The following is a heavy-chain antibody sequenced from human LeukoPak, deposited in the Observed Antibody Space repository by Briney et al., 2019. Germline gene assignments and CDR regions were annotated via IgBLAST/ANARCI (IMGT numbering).Heavy chain of an antibody. CDR1: GGSISSYY. CDR2: IYTSGST. J-gene: IGHJ6*03. CDR3: ARGRPGYSSGWYIYYYMDV. D-gene: IGHD6-19*01. V-gene: IGHV4-4*07. Sequence: SETLSLTCTVSGGSISSYYWSWIRQPAGKGLEWIGRIYTSGSTNYNPSLKSRVTMSVDTSKNQFSLKLSSVTAADTAVYYCARGRPGYSSGWYIYYYMDVWGKGTTVTVSS.